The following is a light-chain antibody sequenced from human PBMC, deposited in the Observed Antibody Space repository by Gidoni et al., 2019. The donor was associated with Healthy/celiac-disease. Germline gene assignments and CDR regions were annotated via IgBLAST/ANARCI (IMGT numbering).Light chain of an antibody. CDR1: PSVSSN. CDR2: GAS. V-gene: IGKV3-15*01. J-gene: IGKJ4*01. CDR3: QQYNNWPPLT. Sequence: EIVLAQSPATLSVSPGERATLSCRSSPSVSSNLAWYQQKPGQAPRLLIYGASTRATGIPARFSGSVSGTEFTLTISSLQSEDVAVYYFQQYNNWPPLTFGGGTKVEIK.